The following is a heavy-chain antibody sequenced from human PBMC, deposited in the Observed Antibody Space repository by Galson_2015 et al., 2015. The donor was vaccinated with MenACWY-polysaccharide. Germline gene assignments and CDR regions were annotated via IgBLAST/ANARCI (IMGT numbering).Heavy chain of an antibody. CDR1: GYTFTNYD. D-gene: IGHD6-13*01. CDR2: MNPNSGYT. J-gene: IGHJ4*02. CDR3: GRGWKRQQQGTDI. V-gene: IGHV1-8*01. Sequence: SVKVSCKASGYTFTNYDITWVRQATGQGLEWMGWMNPNSGYTGYAEKFQGRVTMTRDTSISTAYMELSSLRSEDAAMYYCGRGWKRQQQGTDIWGQGTLVTVSS.